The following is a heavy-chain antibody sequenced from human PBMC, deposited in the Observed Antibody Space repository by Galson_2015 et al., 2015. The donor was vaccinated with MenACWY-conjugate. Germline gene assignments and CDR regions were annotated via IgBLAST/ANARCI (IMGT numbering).Heavy chain of an antibody. D-gene: IGHD3-10*01. CDR2: IYPRDSDT. CDR1: GYNFIRYW. J-gene: IGHJ4*02. V-gene: IGHV5-51*01. CDR3: ARRYHDSGTYSLDY. Sequence: QSGAEVKKPGESLQISCQASGYNFIRYWIVWVRQMPGKGLEWMGIIYPRDSDTRYNPSFQGHVTFSADKSITTAYLHWSSLEASDTAMYDCARRYHDSGTYSLDYWGQGTLVTVSS.